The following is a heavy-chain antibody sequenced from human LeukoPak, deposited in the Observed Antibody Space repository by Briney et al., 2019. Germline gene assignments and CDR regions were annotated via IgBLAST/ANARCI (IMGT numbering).Heavy chain of an antibody. CDR3: AKGGYDFVWGSYPS. D-gene: IGHD3-16*02. CDR1: GFTFSSYS. V-gene: IGHV3-23*01. Sequence: GGSLRLSCAASGFTFSSYSMSWVRQAPGKGLDWVSGISGSGGSTYYADSVKGRFTISRDNSKNTLYLQMNSLRAEDTAVYYCAKGGYDFVWGSYPSWSEGTLVTVSS. CDR2: ISGSGGST. J-gene: IGHJ4*02.